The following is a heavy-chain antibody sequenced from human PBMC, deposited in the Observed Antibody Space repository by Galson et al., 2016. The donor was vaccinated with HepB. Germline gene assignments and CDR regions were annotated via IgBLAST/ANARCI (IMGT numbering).Heavy chain of an antibody. Sequence: SVKVSCKASGYTFTNYDINWVRQAPGQGLEWMGWVNPNSGNIGFAQKFQGRVTMTRDTSRSTAYSELSSLGSEDTALYYCSRGLWGGSDNPYYYYGLDVWGQGTTVTVSS. D-gene: IGHD1-14*01. CDR1: GYTFTNYD. CDR3: SRGLWGGSDNPYYYYGLDV. V-gene: IGHV1-8*01. CDR2: VNPNSGNI. J-gene: IGHJ6*02.